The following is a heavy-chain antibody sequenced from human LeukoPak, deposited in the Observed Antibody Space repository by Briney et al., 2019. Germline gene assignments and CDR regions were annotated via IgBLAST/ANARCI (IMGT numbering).Heavy chain of an antibody. CDR2: INHSGST. V-gene: IGHV4-34*01. CDR3: ARGLKRGASLDY. D-gene: IGHD1-26*01. CDR1: GGSFGGYY. Sequence: SETLSLTCAVYGGSFGGYYWSWIRQPPGKGLEWIGEINHSGSTNYNPSLKSRVTISVDTSKNQFSLKLSSVTAADMAVYYCARGLKRGASLDYWGQGTLVTVSS. J-gene: IGHJ4*02.